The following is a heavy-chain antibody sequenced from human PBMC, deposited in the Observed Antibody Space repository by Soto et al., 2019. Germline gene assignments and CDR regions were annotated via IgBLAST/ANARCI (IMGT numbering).Heavy chain of an antibody. D-gene: IGHD2-15*01. CDR1: GYTFTSYY. CDR3: ARDWEVVAATPEYCMDV. Sequence: ASVKVSCKASGYTFTSYYMHWVRQAPGQGLEWMGIINPSGGSTSYAQKFQGRVTMTRDTSTSTAYMELSSLRSEDTAVYYCARDWEVVAATPEYCMDVWGQGTTVTVSS. CDR2: INPSGGST. V-gene: IGHV1-46*01. J-gene: IGHJ6*02.